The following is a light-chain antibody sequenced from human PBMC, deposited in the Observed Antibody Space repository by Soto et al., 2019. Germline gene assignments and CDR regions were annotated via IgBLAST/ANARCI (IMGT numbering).Light chain of an antibody. CDR2: EVN. CDR1: SSDVGGYSY. V-gene: IGLV2-8*01. CDR3: SSYAGANKYVV. J-gene: IGLJ2*01. Sequence: QSALTQPPSASGSPGQSVTISCTGTSSDVGGYSYVSWYQQHPGKVPKLIIYEVNKRPSGVPDRFSGSKSGNTASLTVSGLQADDEADYYCSSYAGANKYVVLGGGTKVTVL.